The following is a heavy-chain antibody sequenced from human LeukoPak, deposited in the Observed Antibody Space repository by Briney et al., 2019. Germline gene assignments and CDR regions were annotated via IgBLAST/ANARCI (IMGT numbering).Heavy chain of an antibody. CDR2: VHPNSGNT. V-gene: IGHV1-8*01. J-gene: IGHJ5*02. CDR3: ARGPRNDP. CDR1: GYPFTTWE. D-gene: IGHD1-14*01. Sequence: ASVKVSCKTSGYPFTTWEINWVRQAAGQGLEWMGWVHPNSGNTAYAQKFQGRVTMTRDTSTSTAYMELSGLRSDDTAMYFCARGPRNDPWGQGTLVTVSS.